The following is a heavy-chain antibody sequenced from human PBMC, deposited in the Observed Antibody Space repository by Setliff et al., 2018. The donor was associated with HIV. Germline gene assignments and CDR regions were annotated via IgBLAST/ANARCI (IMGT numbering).Heavy chain of an antibody. CDR3: ARAPITIFGVIIIPVYFDY. J-gene: IGHJ4*02. D-gene: IGHD3-3*01. CDR1: GYSISSDYY. Sequence: PSETLSLTCAVSGYSISSDYYWGWIRQPPGKGLEWIGSLYHSGSTYYNPPLKSRVTISVDTSNNQVSLKLNSVTAADTAVYYCARAPITIFGVIIIPVYFDYWGQGTLVTVSS. V-gene: IGHV4-38-2*01. CDR2: LYHSGST.